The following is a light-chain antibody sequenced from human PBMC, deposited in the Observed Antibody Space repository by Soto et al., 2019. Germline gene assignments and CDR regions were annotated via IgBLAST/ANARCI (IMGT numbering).Light chain of an antibody. J-gene: IGKJ4*01. Sequence: DMEMTQSPSSLSAFVGDRVTITCRASQSISNYLNWYQHKPGKVPKLLIYAASSLQSGVPTRFSGSGSGTDFTLTINSLQPEDFATYYCQQSYGTPLTFGGRTKIEIK. V-gene: IGKV1-39*01. CDR3: QQSYGTPLT. CDR2: AAS. CDR1: QSISNY.